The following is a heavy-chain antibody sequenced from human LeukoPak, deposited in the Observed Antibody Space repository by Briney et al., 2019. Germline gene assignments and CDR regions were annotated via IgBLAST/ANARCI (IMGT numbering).Heavy chain of an antibody. V-gene: IGHV4-59*08. D-gene: IGHD3-22*01. CDR3: AREDYYDSSGYYLDC. CDR2: IYYSGST. CDR1: GGSISNYY. J-gene: IGHJ4*02. Sequence: SETLFLTCTVSGGSISNYYWSWIRQPPGKELEWIGYIYYSGSTNYNPSLKSRVTISVDTSKNQFSLKLSSVTAADTAVYYCAREDYYDSSGYYLDCWGQGTLVTVSS.